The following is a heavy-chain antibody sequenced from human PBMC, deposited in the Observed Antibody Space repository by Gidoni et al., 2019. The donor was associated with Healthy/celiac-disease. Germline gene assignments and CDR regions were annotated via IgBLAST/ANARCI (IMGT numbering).Heavy chain of an antibody. CDR2: IYYSGST. CDR3: ARLEDDYGGGRVDY. D-gene: IGHD4-17*01. CDR1: GGSISSSSYY. Sequence: QLQLQESGPGLVKPSETLSLTCTVSGGSISSSSYYWGWIRQPPGKGLEWIGSIYYSGSTYYNPSLKSRVTISVDTSKNQFSLKLSSVTAADTAVYYCARLEDDYGGGRVDYWGQGTLVTVSS. V-gene: IGHV4-39*01. J-gene: IGHJ4*02.